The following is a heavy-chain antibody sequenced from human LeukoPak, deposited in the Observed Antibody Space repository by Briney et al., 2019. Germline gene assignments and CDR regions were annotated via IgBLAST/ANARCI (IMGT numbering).Heavy chain of an antibody. CDR2: ISSSSSTI. D-gene: IGHD6-6*01. J-gene: IGHJ4*02. Sequence: GGSLRLXCAASGFTFSSYSMNWVRLAPGKGLEWVSYISSSSSTIYYADSVKGRFTISRDNAKNSLYLQMNSLRAEDTAVYYCARDGRGEYSSSSNYWGQGTLVTVSS. CDR1: GFTFSSYS. CDR3: ARDGRGEYSSSSNY. V-gene: IGHV3-48*01.